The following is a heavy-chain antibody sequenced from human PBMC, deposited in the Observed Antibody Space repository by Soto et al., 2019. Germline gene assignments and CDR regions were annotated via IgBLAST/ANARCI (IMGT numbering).Heavy chain of an antibody. Sequence: QVQLVQSGAEVRKPGASVKVSCKTSGYTFSRSGISWVRQAPGQGLEWMGWISTYNGDANYAQKLQGRVTMTTDTSSSTAFMELGSLTSDDTAVYSCARSGSVPYYCCGLDVWGQGTTVTVSS. CDR2: ISTYNGDA. J-gene: IGHJ6*02. V-gene: IGHV1-18*01. CDR3: ARSGSVPYYCCGLDV. CDR1: GYTFSRSG. D-gene: IGHD1-26*01.